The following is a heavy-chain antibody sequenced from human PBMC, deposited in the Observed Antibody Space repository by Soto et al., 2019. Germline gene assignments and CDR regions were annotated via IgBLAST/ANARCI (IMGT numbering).Heavy chain of an antibody. D-gene: IGHD1-7*01. CDR3: AKDLWNYGGYGMDV. CDR1: GFTFSSYA. CDR2: ISGSGGST. Sequence: GGSLRLSCAASGFTFSSYAMSWVRQAPGKGLEWVSAISGSGGSTYYADSVKGRFTISRDNSKNTLYLQMNSLRAEDTAVYYCAKDLWNYGGYGMDVWGQGTTVTVSS. J-gene: IGHJ6*02. V-gene: IGHV3-23*01.